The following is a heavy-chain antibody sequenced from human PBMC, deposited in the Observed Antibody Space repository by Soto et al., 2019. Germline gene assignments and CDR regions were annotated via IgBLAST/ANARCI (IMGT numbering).Heavy chain of an antibody. CDR3: ARGRYSYDPYYYYGMDV. J-gene: IGHJ6*02. D-gene: IGHD5-18*01. Sequence: VGSLRLSCAASGFTFSSYDMHWVRQATGKGLEWVSAIGTAGDTYYPGSVKGRFTISRENAKNSLYLQMNSLRAGDTAVYYCARGRYSYDPYYYYGMDVWGQGTTVTVSS. CDR1: GFTFSSYD. V-gene: IGHV3-13*01. CDR2: IGTAGDT.